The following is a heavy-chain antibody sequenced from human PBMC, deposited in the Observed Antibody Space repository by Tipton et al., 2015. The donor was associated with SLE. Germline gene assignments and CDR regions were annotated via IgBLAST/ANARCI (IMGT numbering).Heavy chain of an antibody. CDR2: IYYSGNT. J-gene: IGHJ4*02. V-gene: IGHV4-39*07. CDR1: GGSITSSSYY. D-gene: IGHD1-26*01. CDR3: ASRGRWEQPEDY. Sequence: TLSLTRTVSGGSITSSSYYWGWIRQPPGKGLEWIGNIYYSGNTYYNPSLKSRVTISGDTSKNQVSLRLSSVTAADTAVYYCASRGRWEQPEDYWGQGTLVTVSS.